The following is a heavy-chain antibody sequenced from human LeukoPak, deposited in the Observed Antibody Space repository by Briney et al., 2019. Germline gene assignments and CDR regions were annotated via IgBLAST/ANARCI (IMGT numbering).Heavy chain of an antibody. CDR2: IYHSGST. J-gene: IGHJ5*02. D-gene: IGHD1-26*01. V-gene: IGHV4-30-2*02. Sequence: MPSQTLSLTCTVSGGSISSGGYYWSWIRQPPGKGLEWIGYIYHSGSTDYNPSLKSRVTISVDRSKNQFSLKLNSVTAADTAVYYCARRVRLVGATPENWFDPWGQGTLVTVSS. CDR3: ARRVRLVGATPENWFDP. CDR1: GGSISSGGYY.